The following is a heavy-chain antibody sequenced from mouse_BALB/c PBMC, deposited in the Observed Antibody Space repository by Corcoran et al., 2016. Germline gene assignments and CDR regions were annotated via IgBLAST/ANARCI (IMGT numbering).Heavy chain of an antibody. CDR1: GYSITSGFY. J-gene: IGHJ3*01. CDR2: IGYDGSD. Sequence: DVQLQVSGPGLVTPSQSLSLTCSVTGYSITSGFYWNWIRQFPGNKLEWMGYIGYDGSDNYNPSLKNRISITRDTSKNQFFLKLNSVTTEDTATYYCAREVYYGSSYCFAYWGQGTLVTVSA. D-gene: IGHD1-1*01. CDR3: AREVYYGSSYCFAY. V-gene: IGHV3-6*02.